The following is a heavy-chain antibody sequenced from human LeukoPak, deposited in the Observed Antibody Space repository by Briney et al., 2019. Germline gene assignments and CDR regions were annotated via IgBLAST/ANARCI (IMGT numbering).Heavy chain of an antibody. CDR2: ISGSGGST. J-gene: IGHJ4*02. CDR1: GFTFSSYA. CDR3: AKGPKYSSKAFDY. D-gene: IGHD6-13*01. Sequence: QPGGSLRLSCAASGFTFSSYAMSWVRQAPGKGLEWVSAISGSGGSTYYADSVKGRFTISRDNSKNTLYLQMNSLRAEDTAVYYYAKGPKYSSKAFDYWGQGTLVTVSS. V-gene: IGHV3-23*01.